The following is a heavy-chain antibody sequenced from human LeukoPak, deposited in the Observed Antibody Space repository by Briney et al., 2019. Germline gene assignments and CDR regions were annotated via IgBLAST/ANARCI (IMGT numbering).Heavy chain of an antibody. Sequence: SETLSLTCNVSGGSISSYYWGWIRQRPGKGLEWIGTIYNSGSTSYNPSLKSRVTMSVDTSKNQFSLKLSSVTAADTAVYYCASGDRGYSYGPLDYWGQGTLVTVSS. D-gene: IGHD5-18*01. CDR3: ASGDRGYSYGPLDY. CDR2: IYNSGST. CDR1: GGSISSYY. J-gene: IGHJ4*02. V-gene: IGHV4-4*08.